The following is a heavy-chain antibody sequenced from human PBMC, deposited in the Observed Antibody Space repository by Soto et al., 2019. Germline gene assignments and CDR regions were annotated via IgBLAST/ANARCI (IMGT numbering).Heavy chain of an antibody. D-gene: IGHD3-10*01. J-gene: IGHJ4*02. CDR2: ISYDGSNK. V-gene: IGHV3-30*18. CDR3: AKVLKPVYYGSGEPGATFDY. Sequence: LRLSCAASGFTFSSYGMHWVRQATGKGLEWVAVISYDGSNKYYADSVKGRFTISRDNSKNTLYLQMNSLRAEETAVYYCAKVLKPVYYGSGEPGATFDYWGQGTLVTVSS. CDR1: GFTFSSYG.